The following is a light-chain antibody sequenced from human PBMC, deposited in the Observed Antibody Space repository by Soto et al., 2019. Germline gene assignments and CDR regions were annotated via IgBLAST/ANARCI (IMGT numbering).Light chain of an antibody. CDR3: LLSYSSTSVV. V-gene: IGLV7-46*01. Sequence: QAVVTQEPSVTVSPGGTVTLTCGSSTGAVTNGHYPFWFQQKPGQAPMTLIYDTSNKHSWTPARFSGSLLGGKAALTLAGAQPEDEADYYCLLSYSSTSVVFGGGTKLTVL. CDR1: TGAVTNGHY. J-gene: IGLJ2*01. CDR2: DTS.